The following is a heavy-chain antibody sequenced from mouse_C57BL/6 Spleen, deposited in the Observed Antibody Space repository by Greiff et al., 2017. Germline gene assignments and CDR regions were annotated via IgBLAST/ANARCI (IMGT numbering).Heavy chain of an antibody. V-gene: IGHV5-6*01. CDR2: ISSGGSYP. Sequence: EVHLVESGGDLVKPGGSLKLSCAASGFTFSSYGMSWVRQTPDKRLEWVATISSGGSYPYYPDSVKGRFTFSRDNAKNTLFLQMISLKSEDTAMYYCARHEGFYGHDYWGQGTTLTVSS. CDR3: ARHEGFYGHDY. J-gene: IGHJ2*01. CDR1: GFTFSSYG. D-gene: IGHD1-1*01.